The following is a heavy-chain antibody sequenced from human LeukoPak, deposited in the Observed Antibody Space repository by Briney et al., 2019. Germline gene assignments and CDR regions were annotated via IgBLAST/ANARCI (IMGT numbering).Heavy chain of an antibody. V-gene: IGHV3-53*01. CDR1: GFTVSSNH. D-gene: IGHD3-10*01. J-gene: IGHJ4*02. Sequence: PGGSLRLSCAASGFTVSSNHMSWVRQAPGRGLEWVSVIYSGGNTYYADSVKGRFTISRDNSKNTLYLQMNSLRAEDTAVYYCARVERGNYFDYWGQGTLVTVSS. CDR3: ARVERGNYFDY. CDR2: IYSGGNT.